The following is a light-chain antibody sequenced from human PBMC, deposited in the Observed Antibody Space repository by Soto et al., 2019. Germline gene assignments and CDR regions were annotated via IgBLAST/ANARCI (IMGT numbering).Light chain of an antibody. CDR1: SSNIGSNT. CDR2: YDD. V-gene: IGLV1-36*01. J-gene: IGLJ2*01. CDR3: AAWYDSLNAVI. Sequence: QSVLTQPPSVSEDPRQRVTISCSGTSSNIGSNTVNWYQQLSGKAPKLIINYDDLRPSGVSDRFSGSKSGTSASLAISGLQSGDEADYYCAAWYDSLNAVIFGAGTKVTVL.